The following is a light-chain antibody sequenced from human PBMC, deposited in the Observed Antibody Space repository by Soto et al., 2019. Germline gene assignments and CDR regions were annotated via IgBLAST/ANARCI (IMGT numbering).Light chain of an antibody. CDR3: HQYNSWPPGT. CDR2: GAS. V-gene: IGKV3D-15*01. J-gene: IGKJ2*01. Sequence: EIVLTQSPGTLSLSPGERATLSCRASQSVIYLAWYQQKPGQAPRLLFYGASNRATGIPGRFSGSGPGTEFTLTISSLQSEDFALYYCHQYNSWPPGTFGQGTKVDIK. CDR1: QSVIY.